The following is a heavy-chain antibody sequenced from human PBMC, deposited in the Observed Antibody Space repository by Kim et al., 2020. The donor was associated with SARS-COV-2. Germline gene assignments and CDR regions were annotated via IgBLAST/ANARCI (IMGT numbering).Heavy chain of an antibody. CDR1: GGTFSSYA. Sequence: SVKVSCKASGGTFSSYAISWVRQAPGQGLEWMGGIIPIFGTANYAQKFQGRVTITADESTSTAYMELSSLRSEDTAVYYCARGPDSSGYYYLSYYFDYWGQGTLVTVSS. CDR3: ARGPDSSGYYYLSYYFDY. CDR2: IIPIFGTA. D-gene: IGHD3-22*01. J-gene: IGHJ4*02. V-gene: IGHV1-69*13.